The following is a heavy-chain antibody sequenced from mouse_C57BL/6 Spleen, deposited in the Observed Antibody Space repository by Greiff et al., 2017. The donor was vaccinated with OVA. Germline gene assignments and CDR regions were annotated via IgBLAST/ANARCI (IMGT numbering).Heavy chain of an antibody. V-gene: IGHV1-80*01. Sequence: VKLVESGAELVKPGASVKISCKASGYAFSSYWMNWVKQRPGKGLEWIGQIYPGDGDTNYNGKFKGKATLTADKSSSTAYMQLSSLTSEDSAVYFCARKGSYPYAMDYWGQGTSVTVSS. J-gene: IGHJ4*01. CDR2: IYPGDGDT. D-gene: IGHD2-10*01. CDR1: GYAFSSYW. CDR3: ARKGSYPYAMDY.